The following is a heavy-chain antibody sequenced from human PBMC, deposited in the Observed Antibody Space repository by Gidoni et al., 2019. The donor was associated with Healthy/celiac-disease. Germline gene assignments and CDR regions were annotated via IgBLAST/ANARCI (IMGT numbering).Heavy chain of an antibody. Sequence: EVQLLESGGGLVQPGGSLRLSCAASGFTFSSYAMSWVRQATGKGLEWVSASSGSGGSTSYADSVKGRFTISIDNSKNTLYLQMNSLRAEDTAVYYCAKGQDTAMVAFFDYCGQGTLVTVSS. J-gene: IGHJ4*02. V-gene: IGHV3-23*01. CDR1: GFTFSSYA. CDR2: SSGSGGST. D-gene: IGHD5-18*01. CDR3: AKGQDTAMVAFFDY.